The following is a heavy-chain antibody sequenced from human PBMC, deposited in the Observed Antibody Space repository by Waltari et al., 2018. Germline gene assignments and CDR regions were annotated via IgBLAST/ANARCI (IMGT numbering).Heavy chain of an antibody. D-gene: IGHD3-3*01. CDR1: GYTFTSYD. CDR3: ARVDYDFWSGYIGFFDP. J-gene: IGHJ5*02. CDR2: RIQCSGNT. V-gene: IGHV1-8*01. Sequence: QVQLVQSVAEVRRTGSAARVSCEASGYTFTSYDIHWVRQATGQGLEWLGGRIQCSGNTGDAQTFQVIVDITRDTSISTTYIDLSSLSSEVTAVYYGARVDYDFWSGYIGFFDPCGQCTLCTVSS.